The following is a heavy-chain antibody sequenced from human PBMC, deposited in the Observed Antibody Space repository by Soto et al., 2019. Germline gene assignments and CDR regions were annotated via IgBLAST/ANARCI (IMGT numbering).Heavy chain of an antibody. CDR1: GFTFSSYA. CDR2: ISYDGSNK. V-gene: IGHV3-30-3*01. CDR3: ARDKEWSYDSSGYYDY. Sequence: GGSLRLSCAASGFTFSSYAMHWVRQAPGKGLEWVAVISYDGSNKYYADSVKGRFTISRDNSKNTLYLQMNSLRAEDTAVYYCARDKEWSYDSSGYYDYWGQGTLVTVSS. D-gene: IGHD3-22*01. J-gene: IGHJ4*02.